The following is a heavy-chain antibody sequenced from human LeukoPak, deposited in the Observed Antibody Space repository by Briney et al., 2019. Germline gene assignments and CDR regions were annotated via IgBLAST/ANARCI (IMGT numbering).Heavy chain of an antibody. V-gene: IGHV1-69*05. J-gene: IGHJ4*02. Sequence: GSSVKVSCKASGGTFSSYAISWVGQAPGQGLEWRGGIIPIFGTANYAQKFQGRVTITTDESTSTAYMELSRLTSDDTAVYYCAREMGIGSYRTTDYWGQGTLVTVSS. CDR2: IIPIFGTA. D-gene: IGHD1-26*01. CDR1: GGTFSSYA. CDR3: AREMGIGSYRTTDY.